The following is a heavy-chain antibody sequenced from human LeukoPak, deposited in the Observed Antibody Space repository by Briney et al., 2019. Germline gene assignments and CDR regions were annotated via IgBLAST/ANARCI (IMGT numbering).Heavy chain of an antibody. Sequence: SETLSLTCTVSGYSISSGYYWGWIRQPPGKGLEWIGSIYHSGSTYYNPSLKSRVTISVDTSKNQFSLKLSSVTAADTAVYYRAERPIPRETGPPGGWFDPWGQGTLVTVSS. J-gene: IGHJ5*02. D-gene: IGHD3-10*01. CDR1: GYSISSGYY. CDR2: IYHSGST. CDR3: AERPIPRETGPPGGWFDP. V-gene: IGHV4-38-2*02.